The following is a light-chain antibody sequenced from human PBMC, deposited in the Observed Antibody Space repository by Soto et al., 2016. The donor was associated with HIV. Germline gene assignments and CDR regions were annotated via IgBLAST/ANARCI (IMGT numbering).Light chain of an antibody. V-gene: IGLV3-19*01. CDR2: GEN. J-gene: IGLJ2*01. Sequence: SSELTQDPAVSVALGQTVRITCQGDSLRSYYASWYQQKPGQAPVLVMYGENNRPSGIPDRFSGSSSGNTASLTITGAQAEDEADYYCNSRDSSDHHVVFGGGTKLTVL. CDR1: SLRSYY. CDR3: NSRDSSDHHVV.